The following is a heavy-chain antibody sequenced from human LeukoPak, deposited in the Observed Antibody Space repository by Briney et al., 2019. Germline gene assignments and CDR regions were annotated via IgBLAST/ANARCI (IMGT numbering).Heavy chain of an antibody. V-gene: IGHV4-59*08. CDR3: ARHLGVAVAADAFDI. CDR1: SGSISSYY. Sequence: PSETLSLTCTVSSGSISSYYCSWIRQPPGKGLEWIGYTYYSGTTKYNPSLKSRVTISADTSKHQFSLKLSSLTPAHTPVFYCARHLGVAVAADAFDIWGQGTMVTVSS. D-gene: IGHD6-19*01. J-gene: IGHJ3*02. CDR2: TYYSGTT.